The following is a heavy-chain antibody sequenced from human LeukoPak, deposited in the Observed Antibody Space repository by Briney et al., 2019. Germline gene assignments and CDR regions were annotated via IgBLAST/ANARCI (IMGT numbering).Heavy chain of an antibody. V-gene: IGHV3-53*01. CDR1: GFSVSSNF. Sequence: PGGSLRLSCEASGFSVSSNFMSWVRQAPGKELEWVSVIYSGGTTYNADSVRGRFTISRDNSKNTLYLQMNSLRAEDTAVYYCARDGYGYNYMDVWGKGTTVTVSS. CDR3: ARDGYGYNYMDV. D-gene: IGHD5-12*01. J-gene: IGHJ6*03. CDR2: IYSGGTT.